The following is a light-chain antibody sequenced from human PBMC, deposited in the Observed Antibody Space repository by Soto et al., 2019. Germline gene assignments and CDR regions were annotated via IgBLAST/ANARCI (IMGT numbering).Light chain of an antibody. CDR3: QQSYSTRYT. Sequence: DIQMTQSPSSLSASVGDRVTITCRASQTISRYLNWYQQKPGKAPKILMYAASNLQSGVPSRFSGGGSGTDFNLTISSLLPGDSATYYCQQSYSTRYTFGQGTKLEIK. CDR1: QTISRY. J-gene: IGKJ2*01. CDR2: AAS. V-gene: IGKV1-39*01.